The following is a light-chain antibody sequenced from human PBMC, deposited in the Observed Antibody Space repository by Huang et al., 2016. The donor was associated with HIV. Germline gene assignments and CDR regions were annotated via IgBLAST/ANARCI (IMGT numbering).Light chain of an antibody. Sequence: EIVLTQSPATLSLSPGERATLSCRASQSVSSYVAWYQQKPGQAPRLLIYDASNRATGIPARFRGSGSGTDFTLTISSLEPEDFAVYYCQQRSNWPRTFGQGTKVEIK. CDR1: QSVSSY. J-gene: IGKJ1*01. V-gene: IGKV3-11*01. CDR3: QQRSNWPRT. CDR2: DAS.